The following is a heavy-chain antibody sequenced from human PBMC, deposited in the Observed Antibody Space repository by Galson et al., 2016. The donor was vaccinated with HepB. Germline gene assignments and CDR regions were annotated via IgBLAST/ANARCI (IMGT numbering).Heavy chain of an antibody. CDR1: GFTVTRSY. V-gene: IGHV3-53*04. D-gene: IGHD2/OR15-2a*01. J-gene: IGHJ4*02. Sequence: SLRLSCAASGFTVTRSYMTWVRQAPGKGLEWVSVPYTSGATYYADSVKGRLIMSRNNAKNTVDLQMSSLRTEDTAVYYCARGLVGSTTAFDSWGQGTLVAVSS. CDR3: ARGLVGSTTAFDS. CDR2: PYTSGAT.